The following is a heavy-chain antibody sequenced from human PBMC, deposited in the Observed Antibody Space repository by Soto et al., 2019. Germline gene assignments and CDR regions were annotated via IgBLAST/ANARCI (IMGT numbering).Heavy chain of an antibody. V-gene: IGHV1-69*01. CDR1: GGTFSSYA. CDR2: FIPIFGTA. Sequence: QVQLVQSGAEVKKPGSSVKVSCKASGGTFSSYAISWVRQAPGQGLEGMGGFIPIFGTANYAQKFQGRVTITADESTSTADMELSSLRSEDTAVYSCARGGPDTGAFDIWGQGTMVTVSS. J-gene: IGHJ3*02. D-gene: IGHD2-8*02. CDR3: ARGGPDTGAFDI.